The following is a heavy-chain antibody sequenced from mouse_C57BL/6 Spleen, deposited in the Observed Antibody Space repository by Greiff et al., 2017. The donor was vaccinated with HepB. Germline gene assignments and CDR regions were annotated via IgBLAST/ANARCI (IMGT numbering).Heavy chain of an antibody. Sequence: VKLMESGPELVKPGASVKISCKASGYAFSSSWMNWVKQRPGKGLEWIGRIYPGDGDTNYNGKFKGKATLTADKSSSTAYMQLSSLTSEDSAVYFCATGSPWYFDVWGTGTTVTVSS. CDR3: ATGSPWYFDV. CDR2: IYPGDGDT. V-gene: IGHV1-82*01. J-gene: IGHJ1*03. CDR1: GYAFSSSW. D-gene: IGHD1-1*01.